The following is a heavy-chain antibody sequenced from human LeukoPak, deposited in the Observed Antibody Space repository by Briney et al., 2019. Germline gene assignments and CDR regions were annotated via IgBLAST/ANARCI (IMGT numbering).Heavy chain of an antibody. J-gene: IGHJ5*02. CDR2: IYHSGST. Sequence: SETLSLTCAVSGGSISSGGYSWSWIRQPPGKGLEWIGYIYHSGSTYYNTSLKSRVTISVDRSKNQFCLKLSSVTAADTAVYYCARARSSGGSCYWFDPWGQGTLVTVSS. CDR1: GGSISSGGYS. V-gene: IGHV4-30-2*01. D-gene: IGHD2-15*01. CDR3: ARARSSGGSCYWFDP.